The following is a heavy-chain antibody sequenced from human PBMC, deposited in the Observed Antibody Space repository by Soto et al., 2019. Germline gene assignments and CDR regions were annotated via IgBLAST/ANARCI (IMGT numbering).Heavy chain of an antibody. V-gene: IGHV3-23*01. J-gene: IGHJ4*02. CDR3: AKSPERWLLLLSAVLSLSADY. CDR1: GFTFSSYA. D-gene: IGHD3-22*01. CDR2: ISGSGGST. Sequence: PGGSLRLSCAASGFTFSSYAMSWVRQAPGKGLEWVSAISGSGGSTYYADSVKGRFTISRDNSKNTLYLQMNSLRAEDTAVYYCAKSPERWLLLLSAVLSLSADYWGQGTLVTVSS.